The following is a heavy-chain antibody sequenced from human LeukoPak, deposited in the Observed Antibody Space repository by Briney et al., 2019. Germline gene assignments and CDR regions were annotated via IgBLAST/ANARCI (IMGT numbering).Heavy chain of an antibody. D-gene: IGHD3-16*01. V-gene: IGHV3-33*06. CDR3: AKVKGEVIGAFDI. CDR2: IRYDGSTK. Sequence: PGRSLRLSCAASGFTFSNYGVHWVRQAPGKGLEWVAVIRYDGSTKYYADSVKGRLTISRYNSKNTLYLQMNSLRAEDTAVYYCAKVKGEVIGAFDIWGQGTMVTVSS. CDR1: GFTFSNYG. J-gene: IGHJ3*02.